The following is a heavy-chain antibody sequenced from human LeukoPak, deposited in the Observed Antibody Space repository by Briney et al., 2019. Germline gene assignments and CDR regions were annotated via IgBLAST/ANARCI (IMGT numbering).Heavy chain of an antibody. CDR1: GGSISSYY. CDR2: IYTSGST. J-gene: IGHJ6*03. CDR3: ARGPIAAAVGYYYYYMDV. Sequence: SETLSLTCTVSGGSISSYYWSWIRPPAGKGLEWIVRIYTSGSTNYNPSLKSRVTMSVDTSKNQFSLKLSSVTAADTAVYYCARGPIAAAVGYYYYYMDVWGKGTTVTVSS. D-gene: IGHD6-13*01. V-gene: IGHV4-4*07.